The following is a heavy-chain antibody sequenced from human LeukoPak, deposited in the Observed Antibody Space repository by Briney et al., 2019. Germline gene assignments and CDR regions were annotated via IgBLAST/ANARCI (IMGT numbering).Heavy chain of an antibody. CDR3: ASDGYNYFEF. CDR2: IYTDGTT. Sequence: PGGSLRLSCAASGFTSNYMSWVRQAPGKGLEWISLIYTDGTTTFYADFVKGRFTLSRDNSKNTFYLQMNGLRPEDTAVYYCASDGYNYFEFWGQGTLVIVSS. D-gene: IGHD5-24*01. J-gene: IGHJ4*02. CDR1: GFTSNY. V-gene: IGHV3-53*01.